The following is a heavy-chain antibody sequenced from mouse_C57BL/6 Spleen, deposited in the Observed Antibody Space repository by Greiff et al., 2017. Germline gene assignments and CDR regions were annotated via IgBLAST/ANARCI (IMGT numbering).Heavy chain of an antibody. CDR3: ARCARAYYYGSSPYYAMDY. J-gene: IGHJ4*01. Sequence: VKLQQPGTELVKPGASVKLSCKASGYTFTSYWMHWVKQRPGQGLEWIGNINPSNGGTNYNEKFKSKATLTVDKSSSTAYMQLSSLTSEDSAVYYCARCARAYYYGSSPYYAMDYWGQGTSVTVSS. V-gene: IGHV1-53*01. CDR2: INPSNGGT. CDR1: GYTFTSYW. D-gene: IGHD1-1*01.